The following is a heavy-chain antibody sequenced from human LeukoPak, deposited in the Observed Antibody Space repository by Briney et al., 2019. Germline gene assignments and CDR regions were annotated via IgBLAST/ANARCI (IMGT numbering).Heavy chain of an antibody. CDR2: IYHSGIT. CDR3: ATLVSTRYYFDY. J-gene: IGHJ4*02. V-gene: IGHV4-38-2*02. Sequence: SETLSLTCTVSDYSISSGYGYYLGWIRQPPGKGLEWIGNIYHSGITYYNHFNSSLKSRVTISIDTSKNQFSLRLTSVTAADTAVYFCATLVSTRYYFDYWGQGTLVTVSS. D-gene: IGHD5/OR15-5a*01. CDR1: DYSISSGYGYY.